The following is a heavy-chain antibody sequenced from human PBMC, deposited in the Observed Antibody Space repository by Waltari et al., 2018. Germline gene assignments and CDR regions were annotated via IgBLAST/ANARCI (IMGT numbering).Heavy chain of an antibody. D-gene: IGHD3-3*01. CDR1: GASVGSDHW. J-gene: IGHJ5*02. CDR3: GCFMESGFRDP. Sequence: QVQLKESGPGLVKPSETLSLTCAVSGASVGSDHWWTWVREPPGTGLEWIGEIYNSDSVNYNPSFRSRVSISLDMSKNQFSLTLNSVTAADTAMYYCGCFMESGFRDPWGQGTPVTVSS. V-gene: IGHV4-4*02. CDR2: IYNSDSV.